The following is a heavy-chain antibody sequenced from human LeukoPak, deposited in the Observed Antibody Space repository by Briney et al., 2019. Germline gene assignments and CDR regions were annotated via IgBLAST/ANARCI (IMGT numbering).Heavy chain of an antibody. D-gene: IGHD3-22*01. V-gene: IGHV3-74*03. Sequence: GGSLRLSCAASGFTFSNYWIHWVRQAPGKGLVWVSRIDNAGSITTYADSVKGRFTISRDNAETTLYLQMNSLRVEDTAVYYGVRSPFHAGSGNYYDYWGQGPLFTVPS. J-gene: IGHJ4*02. CDR2: IDNAGSIT. CDR3: VRSPFHAGSGNYYDY. CDR1: GFTFSNYW.